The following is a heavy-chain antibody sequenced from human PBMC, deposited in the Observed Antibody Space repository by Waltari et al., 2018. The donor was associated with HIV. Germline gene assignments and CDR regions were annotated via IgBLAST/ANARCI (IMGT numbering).Heavy chain of an antibody. V-gene: IGHV1-8*01. CDR3: ARGPYYDYVWGSYRQGGDALDI. D-gene: IGHD3-16*02. J-gene: IGHJ3*02. CDR2: MNPNSGNT. CDR1: GYTFTSYD. Sequence: QVQLVQSGAEVKKPGASVKVSCKASGYTFTSYDINCVRQATGQGLEWMGWMNPNSGNTGYAQTFQGRVTMTRNTSMRTACMERVRLRSEDTAVYYCARGPYYDYVWGSYRQGGDALDIWGQGTMVTVSS.